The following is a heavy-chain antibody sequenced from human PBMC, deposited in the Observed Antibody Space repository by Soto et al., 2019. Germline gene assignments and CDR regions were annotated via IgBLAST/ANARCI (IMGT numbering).Heavy chain of an antibody. J-gene: IGHJ4*02. CDR3: AKSWDDYIWGSYRLTFDY. CDR1: GFTFSSYG. D-gene: IGHD3-16*02. CDR2: ISYDGSNK. Sequence: QVQLVESGGGVVQPGRSLRLSCAASGFTFSSYGMHWVRQAPGKGLEWVAVISYDGSNKYYADSVKGRFTISRDNSKNTLYLQMNSLRAEDTAVYYCAKSWDDYIWGSYRLTFDYWCQGTLVTVSS. V-gene: IGHV3-30*18.